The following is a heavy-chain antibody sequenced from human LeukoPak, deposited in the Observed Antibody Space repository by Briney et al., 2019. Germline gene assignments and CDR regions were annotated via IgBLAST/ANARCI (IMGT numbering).Heavy chain of an antibody. CDR1: GFTFSDYY. Sequence: GGSLRLSCAASGFTFSDYYMSWIRQAPGKGLEWVSVISGSGGSIYYADSVKGRFTISRENSKNTLHLQMNSLRAEDTAVYYCAKELRGYIYGFDYWGQGTLVTVSS. CDR3: AKELRGYIYGFDY. D-gene: IGHD5-18*01. J-gene: IGHJ4*02. V-gene: IGHV3-23*01. CDR2: ISGSGGSI.